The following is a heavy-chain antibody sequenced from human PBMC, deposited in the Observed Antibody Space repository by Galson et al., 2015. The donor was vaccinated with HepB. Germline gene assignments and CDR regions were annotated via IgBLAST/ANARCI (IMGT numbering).Heavy chain of an antibody. CDR1: GFTFSSYG. D-gene: IGHD4-17*01. Sequence: SLRLSCAASGFTFSSYGMHWVRQAPGKGLEWVAVIWYDGSNKYYADSVKGRFTISRDNSKNTLYLQMNSLRAEDTAVYYCARDGDYGDYYRQDSSWAFDIWGQGTMVTVSS. CDR2: IWYDGSNK. CDR3: ARDGDYGDYYRQDSSWAFDI. V-gene: IGHV3-33*08. J-gene: IGHJ3*02.